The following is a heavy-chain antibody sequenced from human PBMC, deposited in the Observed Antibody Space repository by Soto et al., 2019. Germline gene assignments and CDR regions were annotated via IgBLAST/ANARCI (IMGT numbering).Heavy chain of an antibody. V-gene: IGHV3-15*01. J-gene: IGHJ4*02. CDR3: TTDNILCGTYSRNCY. CDR2: IKKTTDRGTT. D-gene: IGHD1-7*01. Sequence: PGGSLRLSCAASGFAFSHAWMNWVRQAPGKGLEWVGRIKKTTDRGTTDYAAPVKGRFTISRDDSKNMLYLQMNSLKTEGTAMYYCTTDNILCGTYSRNCYWGQGTQVTVSS. CDR1: GFAFSHAW.